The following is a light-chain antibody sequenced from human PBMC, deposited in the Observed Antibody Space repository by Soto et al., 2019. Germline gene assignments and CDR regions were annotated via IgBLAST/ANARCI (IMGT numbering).Light chain of an antibody. V-gene: IGKV1-5*03. CDR2: KAS. CDR3: QQYNSLWT. CDR1: QSINIW. Sequence: DIQMTQSPSTLSASVGDRVAITCRASQSINIWLAWYQQKPGKAPKLLIYKASTLKSGVPSRFSGSGSGTEFTLTISSLQPDDFATYYCQQYNSLWTFGQGTKVDI. J-gene: IGKJ1*01.